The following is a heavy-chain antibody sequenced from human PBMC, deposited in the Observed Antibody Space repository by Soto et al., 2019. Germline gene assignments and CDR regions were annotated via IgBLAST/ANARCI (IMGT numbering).Heavy chain of an antibody. D-gene: IGHD1-26*01. CDR2: MQPSTGRT. Sequence: QVQLVQSGAEVREPGASVKVSCKTSGYSFTSLVINWVRQTAGQGLEWMGWMQPSTGRTGYAQKFQGRVTTTRDKSINPADMDLTTLTSDDTAFVYCARGVRAGVDSWGQGTLVTVSS. CDR3: ARGVRAGVDS. V-gene: IGHV1-8*01. CDR1: GYSFTSLV. J-gene: IGHJ4*02.